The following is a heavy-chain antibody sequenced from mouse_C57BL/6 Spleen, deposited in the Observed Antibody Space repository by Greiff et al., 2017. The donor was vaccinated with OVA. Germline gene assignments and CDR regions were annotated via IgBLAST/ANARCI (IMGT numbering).Heavy chain of an antibody. D-gene: IGHD1-3*01. CDR2: IDPSDSYT. V-gene: IGHV1-50*01. Sequence: QVQLQQPGAELVKPGASVKLSCKASGYTFTSYWMQWVKQRPGQGLEWIGEIDPSDSYTNYNQKFKGKATLTVDTSSSTAYMQLSSLTSEDSAVYYCARSGIPWGQGTTLTVSS. CDR3: ARSGIP. CDR1: GYTFTSYW. J-gene: IGHJ2*01.